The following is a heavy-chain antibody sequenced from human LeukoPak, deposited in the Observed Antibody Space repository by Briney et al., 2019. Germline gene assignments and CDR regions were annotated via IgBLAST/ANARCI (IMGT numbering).Heavy chain of an antibody. CDR3: AHTNYDFWSGRLYYFDY. Sequence: TLSLTCTVSGGSINTYYWSWIRQPPGKALEWLALIYWDDDKRYSPSLKSRLTITKDTSKNQVVLTVTNMDPVDTATYYCAHTNYDFWSGRLYYFDYWGQGTLVTVSS. CDR2: IYWDDDK. J-gene: IGHJ4*02. D-gene: IGHD3-3*01. CDR1: GGSINTYYWS. V-gene: IGHV2-5*08.